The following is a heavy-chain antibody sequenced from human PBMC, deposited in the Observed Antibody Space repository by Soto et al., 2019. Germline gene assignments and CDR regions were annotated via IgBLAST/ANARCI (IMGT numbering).Heavy chain of an antibody. CDR3: AREINKYGYYYDSSASYFDY. V-gene: IGHV4-61*01. CDR2: IYYTGST. D-gene: IGHD3-22*01. CDR1: GGSVSSGSYY. Sequence: KPSETLSLTCTVSGGSVSSGSYYWTWIRQPPGKKLEWIGNIYYTGSTNYNPSLKSRVTISEDRFKNQFSMKLSSVIAADTAVYYCAREINKYGYYYDSSASYFDYWGLGTLVTVSS. J-gene: IGHJ4*02.